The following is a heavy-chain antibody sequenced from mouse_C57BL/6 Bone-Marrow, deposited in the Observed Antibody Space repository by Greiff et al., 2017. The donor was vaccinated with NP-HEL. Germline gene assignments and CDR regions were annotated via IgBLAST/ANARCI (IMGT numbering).Heavy chain of an antibody. CDR3: ARDGYYGSSYGYYAMDY. J-gene: IGHJ4*01. CDR2: ISYDGSN. V-gene: IGHV3-6*01. CDR1: GYSITSGYY. Sequence: EVQLVESGPGLVKPSQSLSLTCSVTGYSITSGYYWNWIRQFPGNKLEWMGYISYDGSNNYNPSLKNRISITRDTSKNQFFLKWNSVTTEDTATYYCARDGYYGSSYGYYAMDYWGQGTSVTVSA. D-gene: IGHD1-1*01.